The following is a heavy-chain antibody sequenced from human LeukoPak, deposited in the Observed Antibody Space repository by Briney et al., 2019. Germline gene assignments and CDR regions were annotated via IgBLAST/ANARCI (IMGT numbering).Heavy chain of an antibody. D-gene: IGHD6-19*01. CDR1: GFRFSNYW. CDR3: ARAREITVTGTDYFDS. CDR2: IKHDGSGP. J-gene: IGHJ4*02. V-gene: IGHV3-7*01. Sequence: GGSLRLSCAVSGFRFSNYWMTWVRQAPVKGLEWVANIKHDGSGPSYLDSVKGRFSISRDNARNLLSLQMSGLRVEDTAVYYCARAREITVTGTDYFDSWGQGTLVTVSS.